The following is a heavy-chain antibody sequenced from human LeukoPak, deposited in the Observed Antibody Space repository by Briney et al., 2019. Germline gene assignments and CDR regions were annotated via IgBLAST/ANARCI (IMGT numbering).Heavy chain of an antibody. CDR2: INPADSER. D-gene: IGHD2-2*02. J-gene: IGHJ4*02. CDR1: GYSFTSYW. CDR3: SRQGCTTTSRHTIES. Sequence: GESLKISCKGSGYSFTSYWIGWVRQMPGKGLELMGIINPADSERRYSPSFQGQVTISVDKSISTAYLQWSSLKAPDTAMYYCSRQGCTTTSRHTIESWGQGTLVTVSS. V-gene: IGHV5-51*01.